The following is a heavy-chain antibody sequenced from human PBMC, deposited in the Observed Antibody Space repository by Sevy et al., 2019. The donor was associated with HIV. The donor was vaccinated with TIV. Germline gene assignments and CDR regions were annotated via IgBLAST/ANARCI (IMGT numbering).Heavy chain of an antibody. V-gene: IGHV5-51*01. J-gene: IGHJ6*02. Sequence: GESLKISCKGSGYSFNSYWIGWVRQMPGKGLEWMGIIYPGDSATRYIPSFQGQVTISADKSISTAFLQWSSVKASDTAMYYYAGHSRAYSGYDLDDGKDVWGQGTTVTVSS. CDR1: GYSFNSYW. CDR2: IYPGDSAT. D-gene: IGHD5-12*01. CDR3: AGHSRAYSGYDLDDGKDV.